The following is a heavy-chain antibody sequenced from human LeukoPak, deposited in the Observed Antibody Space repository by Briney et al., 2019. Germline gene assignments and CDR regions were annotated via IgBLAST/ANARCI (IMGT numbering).Heavy chain of an antibody. Sequence: SVKVSCKASGGTFTIYAISWVRQAPGQGLEWMGRIIPILGIANYAQKFQGRVTITADKSTGTAYMELSSLRSEDTAVYYCARGGGYCRGGSCYGYYFDYWGQGTLVTVSS. V-gene: IGHV1-69*04. CDR2: IIPILGIA. D-gene: IGHD2-15*01. CDR1: GGTFTIYA. CDR3: ARGGGYCRGGSCYGYYFDY. J-gene: IGHJ4*02.